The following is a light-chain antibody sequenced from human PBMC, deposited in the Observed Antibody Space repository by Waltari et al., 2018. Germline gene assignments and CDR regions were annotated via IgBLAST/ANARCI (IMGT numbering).Light chain of an antibody. CDR1: RLGSNH. CDR2: EDR. V-gene: IGLV3-1*01. Sequence: SYDLTPPPAVSVSPGQTAIITCSGHRLGSNHVSWYQHKPGQSPVLIIFEDRKRPSGIPERFSASNSGNTATLTIIGTQAMDEADYYCQAWDSTSFYVFGTGTKVSV. CDR3: QAWDSTSFYV. J-gene: IGLJ1*01.